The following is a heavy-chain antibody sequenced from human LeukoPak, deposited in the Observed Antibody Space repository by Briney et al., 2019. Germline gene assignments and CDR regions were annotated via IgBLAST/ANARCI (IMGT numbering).Heavy chain of an antibody. CDR2: MSGNGGTT. J-gene: IGHJ4*02. Sequence: GGSLRLSCAASGFTFSAYAMSWVRQAPGKGLEWVSGMSGNGGTTYYADSVKGRFTISRDNSKNTLYLQMNSLRAEDTAVYYCARRDYYDSSGYSPLFDYWGQGTLVTVPS. CDR3: ARRDYYDSSGYSPLFDY. CDR1: GFTFSAYA. D-gene: IGHD3-22*01. V-gene: IGHV3-23*01.